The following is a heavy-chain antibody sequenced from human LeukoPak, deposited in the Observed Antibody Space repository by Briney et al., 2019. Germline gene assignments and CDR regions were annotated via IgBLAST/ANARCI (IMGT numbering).Heavy chain of an antibody. Sequence: GGSLRLSCAASGFTVSSNYMSWVRQAPGKGLEWVSVIYSGGSTYYADSVKGRFTISRDNSKNTLYLQMNSLRAEDTAVYYCARRAPFDSHRLYYYYYMDVWGKGTTVTVSS. CDR1: GFTVSSNY. V-gene: IGHV3-53*01. D-gene: IGHD3-10*01. J-gene: IGHJ6*03. CDR3: ARRAPFDSHRLYYYYYMDV. CDR2: IYSGGST.